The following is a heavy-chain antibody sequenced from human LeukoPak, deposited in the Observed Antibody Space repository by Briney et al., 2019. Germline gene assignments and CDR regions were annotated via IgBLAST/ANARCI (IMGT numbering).Heavy chain of an antibody. CDR2: INHSGST. V-gene: IGHV4-34*01. D-gene: IGHD6-13*01. CDR1: GGSISNYY. CDR3: ARGNIAAAGNDY. Sequence: SETLSLTCTVSGGSISNYYWTWIRQPPGKGLEWIGEINHSGSTNNNPSLKSRVTISVDTSKNQFSLKLSSVTAADTAVYYCARGNIAAAGNDYWGQGTLVTVSS. J-gene: IGHJ4*02.